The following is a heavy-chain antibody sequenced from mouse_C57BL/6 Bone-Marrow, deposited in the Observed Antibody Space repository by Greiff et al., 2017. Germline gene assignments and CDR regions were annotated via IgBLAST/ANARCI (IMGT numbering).Heavy chain of an antibody. J-gene: IGHJ1*03. CDR3: TTGGNWYVDV. V-gene: IGHV14-4*01. Sequence: VQLQQSGAELVRPGASVKLSCTASGFNFKDDYMHWVKQRPEQGLEWIGWIDPENGDTEYASKFQGKATITADTSSNTAYRQLDSLTSEDTAVYYWTTGGNWYVDVWGTGTTVTVSS. CDR2: IDPENGDT. CDR1: GFNFKDDY. D-gene: IGHD1-1*02.